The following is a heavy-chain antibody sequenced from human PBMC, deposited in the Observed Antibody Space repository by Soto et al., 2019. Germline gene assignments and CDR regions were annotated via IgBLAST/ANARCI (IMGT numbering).Heavy chain of an antibody. J-gene: IGHJ3*02. D-gene: IGHD6-19*01. Sequence: WGSLRLSCAASGFTFVSYGIHFFGHSPGKGLEWVAVISYDGSNKYYADSVKGRFTISRDNSKNTLYLQMNSLRAEDTAVYYCAKDSSSGWYDAFDIWGQGTMVTVSS. CDR2: ISYDGSNK. V-gene: IGHV3-30*18. CDR1: GFTFVSYG. CDR3: AKDSSSGWYDAFDI.